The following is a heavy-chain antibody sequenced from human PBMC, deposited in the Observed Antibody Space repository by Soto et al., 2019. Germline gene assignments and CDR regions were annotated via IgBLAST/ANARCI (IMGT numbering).Heavy chain of an antibody. CDR3: ARTDRYCSGGSCYSYAFDI. CDR2: IYHSGST. V-gene: IGHV4-4*02. J-gene: IGHJ3*02. Sequence: PSETMSLTCAVSSGSISSSNWWSWVRQPPGKGLEWIGEIYHSGSTNYNPSLKSRVTISVDKSKNQFSLKLSSVTAADTAVYYCARTDRYCSGGSCYSYAFDIWGQGTMVTVSS. D-gene: IGHD2-15*01. CDR1: SGSISSSNW.